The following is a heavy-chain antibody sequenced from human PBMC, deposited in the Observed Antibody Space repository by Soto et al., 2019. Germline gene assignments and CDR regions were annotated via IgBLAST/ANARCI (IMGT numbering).Heavy chain of an antibody. Sequence: GGSLRLCCAASGFTFSSYAMSWVRQAPGKGLEWVSAISGSGGSTYYADSVKGRFTISRDNSKNTLYLQMNSLRAEDTAVYYCAKDRKYCTNGVCYYGWFDPWGQGTLVTVSS. CDR2: ISGSGGST. V-gene: IGHV3-23*01. J-gene: IGHJ5*02. CDR3: AKDRKYCTNGVCYYGWFDP. CDR1: GFTFSSYA. D-gene: IGHD2-8*01.